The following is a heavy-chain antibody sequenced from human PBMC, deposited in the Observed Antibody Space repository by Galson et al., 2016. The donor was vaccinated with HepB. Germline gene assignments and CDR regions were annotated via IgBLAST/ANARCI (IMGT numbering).Heavy chain of an antibody. J-gene: IGHJ4*02. Sequence: LRLSCAASGFTFSSCGMNWVRQAPGKGLEWISYISISGSIIHYADSVKGRFTISRDKSKNTLYLQMNSLRAEDTAVYYCARGYSSGSYYFDYWGQGTLVTVSS. V-gene: IGHV3-48*01. CDR2: ISISGSII. D-gene: IGHD6-19*01. CDR3: ARGYSSGSYYFDY. CDR1: GFTFSSCG.